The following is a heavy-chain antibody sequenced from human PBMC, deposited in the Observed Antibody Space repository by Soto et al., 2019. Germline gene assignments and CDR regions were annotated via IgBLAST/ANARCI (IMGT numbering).Heavy chain of an antibody. CDR1: GGSISSGGYS. V-gene: IGHV4-30-2*01. Sequence: SETLSLTCAVSGGSISSGGYSWSWIRQPPGKGLEWIGYIYHSGSTYYNQSLKNRVTISVDRSKNQFSMKLSSVTAADTAVYYCARVPGPWGQGTLVTVSS. J-gene: IGHJ5*02. CDR2: IYHSGST. CDR3: ARVPGP.